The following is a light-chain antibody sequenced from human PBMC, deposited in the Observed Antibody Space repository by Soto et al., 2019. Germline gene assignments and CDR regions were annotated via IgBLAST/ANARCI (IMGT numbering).Light chain of an antibody. Sequence: DIQMPQSPSSLSASVGARVTITCRASQGLRDALGWYQQKPGKAPKRLIYAASSLQSGVPSRFSGSGSGTEFTLTISSLQPEDFATYYCLQHNSYPQTFGQGTKVEIK. V-gene: IGKV1-17*01. CDR1: QGLRDA. CDR2: AAS. CDR3: LQHNSYPQT. J-gene: IGKJ1*01.